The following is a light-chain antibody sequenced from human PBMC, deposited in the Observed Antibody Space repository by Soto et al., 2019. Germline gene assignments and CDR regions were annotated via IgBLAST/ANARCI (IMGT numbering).Light chain of an antibody. CDR2: GAS. Sequence: SLSPGERATLSCRASQSVSSSYLAWYQQKPGQAPRLLIYGASSRATGIPDRFSGSGSGTDFTLTISRLEPEDYAVYFYQEYGSSPRTFGQGTKVDIK. CDR3: QEYGSSPRT. J-gene: IGKJ1*01. V-gene: IGKV3-20*01. CDR1: QSVSSSY.